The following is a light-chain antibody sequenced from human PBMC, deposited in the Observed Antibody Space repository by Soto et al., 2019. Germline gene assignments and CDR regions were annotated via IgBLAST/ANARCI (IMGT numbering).Light chain of an antibody. CDR1: SSDVGGYNY. Sequence: QSALTQPASLSGSPGQSITISCTGTSSDVGGYNYVSWYQQHPGKAPKLIIYDVTNRPSGVSNRFFGSKSGNTASLTISGLHAEDEAAYYCSSYRASSTTHYVFGTGTKLTVL. J-gene: IGLJ1*01. V-gene: IGLV2-14*03. CDR3: SSYRASSTTHYV. CDR2: DVT.